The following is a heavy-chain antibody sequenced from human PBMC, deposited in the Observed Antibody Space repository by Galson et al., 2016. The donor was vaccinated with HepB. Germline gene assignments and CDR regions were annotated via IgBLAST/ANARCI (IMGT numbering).Heavy chain of an antibody. V-gene: IGHV4-59*13. CDR1: GDSISNYY. CDR3: AGFYSGTWSFDY. J-gene: IGHJ4*02. Sequence: SETLSLTCTVSGDSISNYYWSWIRQAPGKGLEWIGYNRYTGSAKYNPSLGGRVTISVDTSRRQNSLNLTSVTAADTAVYYCAGFYSGTWSFDYWGQGVLVTVSS. CDR2: NRYTGSA. D-gene: IGHD6-13*01.